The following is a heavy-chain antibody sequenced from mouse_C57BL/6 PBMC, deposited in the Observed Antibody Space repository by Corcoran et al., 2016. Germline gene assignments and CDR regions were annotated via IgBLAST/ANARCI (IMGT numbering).Heavy chain of an antibody. J-gene: IGHJ3*01. Sequence: QVQLKQSGAELVRPGASVKLSCKASGYTFTDYYINWVKQRPGKGLEWIGQIYPGDGDTNYNGKFKGKATLTADKSSSTAYMQLSSLTSEDSAVYFCTRLGGSSPFAYWGQGTLVTVSA. CDR3: TRLGGSSPFAY. CDR1: GYTFTDYY. CDR2: IYPGDGDT. V-gene: IGHV1-80*01. D-gene: IGHD1-1*01.